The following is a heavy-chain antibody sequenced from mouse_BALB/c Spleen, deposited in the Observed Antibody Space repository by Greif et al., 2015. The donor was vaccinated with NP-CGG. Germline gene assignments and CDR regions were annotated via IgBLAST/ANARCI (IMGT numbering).Heavy chain of an antibody. CDR1: GYTFTDYY. D-gene: IGHD1-1*01. V-gene: IGHV1-77*01. CDR3: ARDYGSSWFAY. Sequence: VKVVESGAELARPGASVKLSCKASGYTFTDYYINWVKQRTGQGLEWIGEIYPGSGNTYYNEKFKGKATLTADKSSSTAYMQLSSLTSEDSAVYFCARDYGSSWFAYWGQGTLVSVSA. J-gene: IGHJ3*01. CDR2: IYPGSGNT.